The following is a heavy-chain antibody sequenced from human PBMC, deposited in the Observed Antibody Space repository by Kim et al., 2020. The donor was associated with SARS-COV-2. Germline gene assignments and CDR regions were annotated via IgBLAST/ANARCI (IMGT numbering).Heavy chain of an antibody. V-gene: IGHV3-48*03. CDR3: AREDSSGYHSYYFDY. J-gene: IGHJ4*02. Sequence: DSVKGRFTISRDNAKNSLYLQMNSLRAEDTAVYYCAREDSSGYHSYYFDYWGQGTLVTVSS. D-gene: IGHD3-22*01.